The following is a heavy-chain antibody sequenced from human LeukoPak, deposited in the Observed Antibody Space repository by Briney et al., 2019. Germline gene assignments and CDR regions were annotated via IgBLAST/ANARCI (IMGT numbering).Heavy chain of an antibody. D-gene: IGHD6-13*01. CDR1: GSSIGRHY. CDR3: ARAKAAGSYDF. J-gene: IGHJ4*02. CDR2: THFSGSS. V-gene: IGHV4-59*11. Sequence: SETLSLTCSVSGSSIGRHYWTWIRQPPGKGLEWIGYTHFSGSSNYNPPLKSRAATSLDRAKNQISLTPTSVTAADTAVYFCARAKAAGSYDFWGQGTLVTVSS.